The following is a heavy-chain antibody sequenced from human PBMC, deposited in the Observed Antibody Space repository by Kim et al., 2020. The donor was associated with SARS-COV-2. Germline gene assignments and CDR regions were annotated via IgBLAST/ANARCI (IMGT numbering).Heavy chain of an antibody. V-gene: IGHV3-30*03. D-gene: IGHD1-26*01. Sequence: GGSLRLFCAASGFSFSTYGMYWVRQAPGKGLEWVAGITIDGGEMTYADSVKGRLTISRDSSKNTLSVQMNSLTTEDTAFYYCARRVYDHSGGYY. CDR2: ITIDGGEM. J-gene: IGHJ6*01. CDR3: ARRVYDHSGGYY. CDR1: GFSFSTYG.